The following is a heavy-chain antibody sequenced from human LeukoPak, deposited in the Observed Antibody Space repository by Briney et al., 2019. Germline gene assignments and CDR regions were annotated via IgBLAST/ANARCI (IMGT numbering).Heavy chain of an antibody. Sequence: PSETLSLTCTVSGGSITSSSYYWGWIRQPPGKGLEWIGSAYYSGNTYYNSSLKSRVTISVDTSKNQFSLKLSSVTAADTAVYYCARTAMVRGVIITYYYYYYYMDVWGKGTTVTISS. CDR1: GGSITSSSYY. CDR3: ARTAMVRGVIITYYYYYYYMDV. V-gene: IGHV4-39*07. D-gene: IGHD3-10*01. CDR2: AYYSGNT. J-gene: IGHJ6*03.